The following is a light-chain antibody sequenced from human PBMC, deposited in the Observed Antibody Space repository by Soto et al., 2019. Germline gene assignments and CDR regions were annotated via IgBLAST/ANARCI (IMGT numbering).Light chain of an antibody. Sequence: DIQMTQSPSTLSASVGDRVTITCRASQSISSWLAWYQQKPGKAPKLLIYDAASLESGVPSSFSGSGSGTEYTLTITSLQPDDVATYYYQLYNSYSWTFGQGTKVEIK. J-gene: IGKJ1*01. CDR3: QLYNSYSWT. CDR2: DAA. V-gene: IGKV1-5*01. CDR1: QSISSW.